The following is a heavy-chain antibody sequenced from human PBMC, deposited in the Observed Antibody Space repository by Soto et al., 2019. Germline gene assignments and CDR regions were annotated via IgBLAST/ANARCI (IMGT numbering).Heavy chain of an antibody. CDR1: GFTFDDYA. V-gene: IGHV3-9*01. J-gene: IGHJ4*02. CDR3: AKVGATGDYFDY. Sequence: EVQLVESGGGLVQPGRSLRLSCADSGFTFDDYAMHWVRQAPGKGLEWVSGISWNSGSIGYADSVKGRFTISRDNAKNSLYLQMNSLRAEDTALYYCAKVGATGDYFDYWGQGTLFNVSS. D-gene: IGHD5-12*01. CDR2: ISWNSGSI.